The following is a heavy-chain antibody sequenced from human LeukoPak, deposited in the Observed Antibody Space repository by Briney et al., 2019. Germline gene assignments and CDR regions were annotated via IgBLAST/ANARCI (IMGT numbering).Heavy chain of an antibody. D-gene: IGHD3-16*02. Sequence: PSQTLSLTCTVSGGSINSDALYWSWIRQHPGKGLEWIGYIYYSGSTYYNPSLKSRVTISVDTSKNQFSLKLSSVTAADTAVYYCARELSHDAFDIWGQGTMVTVSS. CDR1: GGSINSDALY. J-gene: IGHJ3*02. CDR3: ARELSHDAFDI. CDR2: IYYSGST. V-gene: IGHV4-31*03.